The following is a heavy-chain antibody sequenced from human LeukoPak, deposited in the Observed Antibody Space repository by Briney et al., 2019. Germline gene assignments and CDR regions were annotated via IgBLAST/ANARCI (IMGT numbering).Heavy chain of an antibody. CDR3: ARIKSQGVVVPLLRSTYYFDY. V-gene: IGHV3-9*01. CDR1: GFTFDDYA. Sequence: GGSLRLSCAASGFTFDDYAMHWVRQAPGKGLEWVSGISWNSGSIGYADSVKGRFTISRDNAKNSLYLQMNSLRAEDTAVYYCARIKSQGVVVPLLRSTYYFDYWGQGTLVTVSS. D-gene: IGHD2-21*01. J-gene: IGHJ4*02. CDR2: ISWNSGSI.